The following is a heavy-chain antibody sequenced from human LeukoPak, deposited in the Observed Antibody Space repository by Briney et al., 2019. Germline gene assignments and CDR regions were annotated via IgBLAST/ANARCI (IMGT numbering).Heavy chain of an antibody. V-gene: IGHV3-23*01. CDR3: ARDKGTSYLSSFDY. J-gene: IGHJ4*02. Sequence: GGSLRLSCAGSGFTFSTYAMTWVRQAPGKGLEWVSSITSGRTTYYADSVKGRFTISRDNSKNTLYLQMNSLRAADTAVYYCARDKGTSYLSSFDYWGQGTLVTVSS. CDR2: ITSGRTT. D-gene: IGHD6-6*01. CDR1: GFTFSTYA.